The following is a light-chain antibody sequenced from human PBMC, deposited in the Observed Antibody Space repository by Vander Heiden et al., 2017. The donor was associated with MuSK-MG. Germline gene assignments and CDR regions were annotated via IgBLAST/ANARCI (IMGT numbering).Light chain of an antibody. CDR2: AAS. CDR3: QQSYSIPYT. J-gene: IGKJ2*01. Sequence: DIQMTQSPSSLSESIGDRVTITCRASESISGYLNWYQKKPGRAPKRLIYAASSLQSGVPSRFSGSGSGTDVTLTISSLQPEDFATYDCQQSYSIPYTFGQGTKVEI. V-gene: IGKV1-39*01. CDR1: ESISGY.